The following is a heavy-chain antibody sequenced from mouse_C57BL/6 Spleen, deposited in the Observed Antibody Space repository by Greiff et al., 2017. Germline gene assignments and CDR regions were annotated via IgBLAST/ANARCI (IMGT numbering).Heavy chain of an antibody. CDR3: ARTCSIYVRLAY. CDR2: IYPGSGST. Sequence: VQLQQPGAELVKPGASVQMSCKASGSTFTSYWITWVKQRPGQGLEWIVDIYPGSGSTNYNEKFKSKATLTVDTSSITAYLQLSSLTSEDSAVYYCARTCSIYVRLAYWGQGTLVTVSA. CDR1: GSTFTSYW. V-gene: IGHV1-55*01. D-gene: IGHD1-1*01. J-gene: IGHJ3*01.